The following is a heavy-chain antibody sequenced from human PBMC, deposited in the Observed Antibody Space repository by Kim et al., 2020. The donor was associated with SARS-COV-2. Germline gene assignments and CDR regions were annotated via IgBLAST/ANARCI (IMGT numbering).Heavy chain of an antibody. CDR2: IWYDGSNK. V-gene: IGHV3-30*02. CDR1: GFTFSSYG. D-gene: IGHD3-22*01. CDR3: AKDVDSSYYYPDY. Sequence: GGSLRLSCAASGFTFSSYGMHWVRQAPGKGLEWVAVIWYDGSNKYYADSVKGRFTISRDNSKNTLYLQMNSLRAEDTALYYCAKDVDSSYYYPDYWGQGTLVTVSS. J-gene: IGHJ4*02.